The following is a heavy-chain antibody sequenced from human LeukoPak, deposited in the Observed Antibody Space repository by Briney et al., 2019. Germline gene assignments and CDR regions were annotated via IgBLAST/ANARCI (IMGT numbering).Heavy chain of an antibody. CDR1: GYTFTYYY. V-gene: IGHV1-46*01. CDR3: ATIPVSDAESFQH. Sequence: GASVKVSCKASGYTFTYYYMHWVRQAPGQGLEWMGIINPSSGSTSYAQKFQGRVTMTRDTSTSTVYMDVSSLRSDDTAVYYCATIPVSDAESFQHGGRGPLVTVSS. D-gene: IGHD2-2*01. J-gene: IGHJ1*01. CDR2: INPSSGST.